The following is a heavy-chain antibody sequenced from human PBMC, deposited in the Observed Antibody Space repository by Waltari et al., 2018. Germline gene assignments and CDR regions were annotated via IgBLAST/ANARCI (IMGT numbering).Heavy chain of an antibody. CDR1: GYSISSGYY. Sequence: QVQLQESGPGLVKPSETLSLTCTVSGYSISSGYYWGWIRQPPGKGLEWIGSIYHSGSTYYNPSLKSRVTISVDTSKNQFSLKLSAVTAADTAVYYCARVGYDYIWGTTRAFDIWGQGTMVTVSS. D-gene: IGHD3-16*01. CDR3: ARVGYDYIWGTTRAFDI. V-gene: IGHV4-38-2*02. J-gene: IGHJ3*02. CDR2: IYHSGST.